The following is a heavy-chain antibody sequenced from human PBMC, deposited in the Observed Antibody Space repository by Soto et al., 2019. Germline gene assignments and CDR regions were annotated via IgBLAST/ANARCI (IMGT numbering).Heavy chain of an antibody. V-gene: IGHV3-23*01. D-gene: IGHD1-26*01. CDR1: GFIFENFG. CDR2: ISGSGFKK. J-gene: IGHJ5*02. CDR3: AKNQGVELVPLATVDWFDP. Sequence: LRLSCAASGFIFENFGMSWVRQAPGKGLEWISSISGSGFKKYYADSVKGRFTISRDNSKSTVYLELNNLSAEDTAVYHCAKNQGVELVPLATVDWFDPWGQGSVVTVS.